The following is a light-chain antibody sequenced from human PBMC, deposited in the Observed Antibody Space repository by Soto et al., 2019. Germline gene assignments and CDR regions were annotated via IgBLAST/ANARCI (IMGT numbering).Light chain of an antibody. Sequence: IVLTQSAATVSLSTGERATLSCGASQSVRSSYLAWYQQKPGLAPRLLIYDASSRATGIPDRFSGSGSGTEFTLTISSLQSEDFAVYYCQQRSNWPIPFGQGTRLEI. J-gene: IGKJ5*01. CDR3: QQRSNWPIP. CDR2: DAS. V-gene: IGKV3D-20*02. CDR1: QSVRSSY.